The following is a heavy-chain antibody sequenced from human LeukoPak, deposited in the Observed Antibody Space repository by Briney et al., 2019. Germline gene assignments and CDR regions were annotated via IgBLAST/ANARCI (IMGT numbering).Heavy chain of an antibody. CDR1: GGSISSYY. CDR3: ARDQHYYDNNWFDP. Sequence: SETLSLTCTVSGGSISSYYWSWIRQPPGKGLEWIGYIYYSGSTNYNPSLKSRVTISVDTSKSQFSLKLSSVTAADTAVYYCARDQHYYDNNWFDPWGQGTLVTVSS. D-gene: IGHD3-22*01. J-gene: IGHJ5*02. CDR2: IYYSGST. V-gene: IGHV4-59*01.